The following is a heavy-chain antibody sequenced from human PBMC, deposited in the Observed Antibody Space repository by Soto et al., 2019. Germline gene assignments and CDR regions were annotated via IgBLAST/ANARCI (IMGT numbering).Heavy chain of an antibody. V-gene: IGHV4-4*02. CDR2: IYHSGST. Sequence: QVQLRESGPGLVKPSGTLSLTCAVSGGSISSTNLWTLVRQSPGKGLEWIGEIYHSGSTNYTPSLRGRVTMSVDKSNNQFSRTMRSMTASDTAMYFCATLPPRIEVRLIPFPTWGQGTLVTVSS. CDR1: GGSISSTNL. CDR3: ATLPPRIEVRLIPFPT. J-gene: IGHJ5*02. D-gene: IGHD2-15*01.